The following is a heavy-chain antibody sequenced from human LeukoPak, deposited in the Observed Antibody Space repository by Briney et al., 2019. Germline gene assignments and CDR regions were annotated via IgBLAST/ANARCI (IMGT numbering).Heavy chain of an antibody. Sequence: GASVKVSCKASGYTFTSYGISWVRQAPGQGLEWMGWISAYNGNTNYAQKLQGRVTMTTDTSTSTAYMELRSLRSDDTAVYYCARVQDIVVVPAANHWFDPWGRGTLVTVSS. V-gene: IGHV1-18*04. CDR3: ARVQDIVVVPAANHWFDP. J-gene: IGHJ5*02. CDR1: GYTFTSYG. D-gene: IGHD2-2*01. CDR2: ISAYNGNT.